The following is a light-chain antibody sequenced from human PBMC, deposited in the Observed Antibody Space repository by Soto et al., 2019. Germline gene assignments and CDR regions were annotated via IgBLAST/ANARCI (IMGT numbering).Light chain of an antibody. J-gene: IGLJ3*02. CDR2: EGS. CDR3: CSYAGSTTWV. CDR1: SSDVGSYNL. Sequence: QSALTQPASVSGSPGQSITISCTGTSSDVGSYNLVSWYQQHPGKAPKLIIYEGSKRPSGLSNRFSGSASGNTASLTISGLQAEDEADYYCCSYAGSTTWVFGGGTKLTVL. V-gene: IGLV2-23*01.